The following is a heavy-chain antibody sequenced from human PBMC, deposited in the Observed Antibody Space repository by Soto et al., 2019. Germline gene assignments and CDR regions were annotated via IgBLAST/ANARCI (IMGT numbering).Heavy chain of an antibody. CDR2: INPETGGT. CDR3: ARERFQVISDGMDV. Sequence: ASVKVSCKASGYTFTGYYVHWVREAPGQGLEWMGWINPETGGTSYAQKFQGRVTLSRDTSINTAYLELSSLRFDDATVYFCARERFQVISDGMDVWGQGTTVTVSS. CDR1: GYTFTGYY. V-gene: IGHV1-2*02. J-gene: IGHJ6*02. D-gene: IGHD2-21*01.